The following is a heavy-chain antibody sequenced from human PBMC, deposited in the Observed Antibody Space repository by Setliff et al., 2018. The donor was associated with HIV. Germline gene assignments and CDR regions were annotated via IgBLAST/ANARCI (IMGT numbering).Heavy chain of an antibody. CDR2: INPSSGSA. J-gene: IGHJ4*02. D-gene: IGHD3-22*01. CDR1: GYTFTRNQ. V-gene: IGHV1-46*01. CDR3: ARDGGDGSGYYYADY. Sequence: ASVKVSCKASGYTFTRNQIHWVRQAPGQGLEWMGIINPSSGSAAYAEKFRGRVTMASDTSTNTVYMELRSLRSEETAVFYCARDGGDGSGYYYADYWGQGTLVTVSS.